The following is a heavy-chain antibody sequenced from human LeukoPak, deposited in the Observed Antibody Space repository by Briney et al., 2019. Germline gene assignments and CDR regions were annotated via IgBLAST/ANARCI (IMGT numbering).Heavy chain of an antibody. D-gene: IGHD4-17*01. J-gene: IGHJ5*02. CDR1: GFTFSSYG. CDR2: ISYDGSNK. V-gene: IGHV3-30*03. Sequence: PGGSLRLSCAASGFTFSSYGMHWVRQAPGKGLEWVAVISYDGSNKYYADSVKGRFTISRDNSKNTLYLQMNSLRAEDTAVYYCARTSFYGWFDPWGQGTLVTVSS. CDR3: ARTSFYGWFDP.